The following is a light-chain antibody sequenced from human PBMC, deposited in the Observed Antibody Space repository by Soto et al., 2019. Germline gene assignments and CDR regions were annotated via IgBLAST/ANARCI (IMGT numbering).Light chain of an antibody. V-gene: IGKV1-8*01. Sequence: AIRMTQSPSSLSASIGDRVTITCRASQGIGTYLAWYQQKPGKAPNLLIYAASILESGVPSRFSGSGSGSDFTLTIRNLQSEDFATYYCQQYYTYPRTFGQGTKVEIK. CDR3: QQYYTYPRT. J-gene: IGKJ1*01. CDR1: QGIGTY. CDR2: AAS.